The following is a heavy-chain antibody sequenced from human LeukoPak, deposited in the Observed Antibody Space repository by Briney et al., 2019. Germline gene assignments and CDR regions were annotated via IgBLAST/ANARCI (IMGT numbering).Heavy chain of an antibody. V-gene: IGHV4-39*07. CDR2: IDDSGST. CDR1: AGSINSSSYY. CDR3: AREIVLMVSATFDY. Sequence: SETLSLTCTVSAGSINSSSYYWRSIRQPPGKGLGWIASIDDSGSTYYNPSLKTRVTISVDTSENQFSLKLSSVTAADTAVYYCAREIVLMVSATFDYWGQGTLVTVSS. J-gene: IGHJ4*02. D-gene: IGHD2-8*01.